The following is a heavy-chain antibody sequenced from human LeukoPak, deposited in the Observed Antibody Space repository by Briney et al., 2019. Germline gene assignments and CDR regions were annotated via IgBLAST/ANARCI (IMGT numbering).Heavy chain of an antibody. CDR2: IIPIFGTA. Sequence: SVKVSCKASGGTFSSYAISWVRQAPGQGLEWMGGIIPIFGTANYAQKLQGRVTMTTDTSTSTAYMELRSLRSDDTAVYYCATTVTTRHQFDYWGQGTLVTVSS. D-gene: IGHD4-17*01. V-gene: IGHV1-69*05. J-gene: IGHJ4*02. CDR3: ATTVTTRHQFDY. CDR1: GGTFSSYA.